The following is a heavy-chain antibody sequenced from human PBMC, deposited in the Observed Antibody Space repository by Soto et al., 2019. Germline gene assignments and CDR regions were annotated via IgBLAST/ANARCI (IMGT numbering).Heavy chain of an antibody. CDR1: GYPVNAYY. V-gene: IGHV1-2*02. CDR3: ARGGGVGVAGSAAFDM. CDR2: INPATGAA. J-gene: IGHJ3*02. Sequence: QLHLVQSGAVVKKPGASVTVSCSASGYPVNAYYMHWVRQAPGRGLEWMGGINPATGAAKYTQTFQGRVTMTRDTSTSTVFMELSGLTSEVTTVFYCARGGGVGVAGSAAFDMWGQGTLVTVSS. D-gene: IGHD3-3*01.